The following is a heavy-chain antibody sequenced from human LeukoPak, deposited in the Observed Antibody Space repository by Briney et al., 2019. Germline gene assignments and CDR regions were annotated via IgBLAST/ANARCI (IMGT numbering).Heavy chain of an antibody. V-gene: IGHV4-59*08. CDR3: ARHNNGALFDY. D-gene: IGHD4-17*01. CDR1: GASITNYY. J-gene: IGHJ4*02. CDR2: IYYSGST. Sequence: SETLSLTCSVSGASITNYYWSWIRQPPGKGLEWIGYIYYSGSTNYNPSLKSRVTISVDTSKNQFSLKLSSVTAADTAVYYCARHNNGALFDYWGQGTLVTVSS.